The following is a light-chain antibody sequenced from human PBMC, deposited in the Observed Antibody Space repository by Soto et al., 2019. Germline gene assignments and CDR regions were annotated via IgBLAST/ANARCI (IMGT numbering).Light chain of an antibody. CDR3: QHLNSFPIT. CDR2: KAS. Sequence: IQMTQSPSTLSASVGDRVTITCRASQTISNWLAWYQQKPGKAPKLLIYKASTLESGVPSRFSGSGSGTDLTLPITSMQTEDFGTYYCQHLNSFPITSGQGTRREIK. V-gene: IGKV1-5*03. CDR1: QTISNW. J-gene: IGKJ5*01.